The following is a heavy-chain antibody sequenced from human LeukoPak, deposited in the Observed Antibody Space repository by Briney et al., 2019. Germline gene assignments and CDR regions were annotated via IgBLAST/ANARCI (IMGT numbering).Heavy chain of an antibody. V-gene: IGHV3-30*18. CDR1: GFTFSGYG. CDR2: ISYDGSNK. CDR3: AKAGSGY. Sequence: GGSLRLSCAAPGFTFSGYGMHWVRQAPGKGLEWVAVISYDGSNKYYADSVKGRFTISRDNSKNTLYLQMNSLRAEDTAVYYCAKAGSGYWGQGTLVTVSS. D-gene: IGHD6-19*01. J-gene: IGHJ4*02.